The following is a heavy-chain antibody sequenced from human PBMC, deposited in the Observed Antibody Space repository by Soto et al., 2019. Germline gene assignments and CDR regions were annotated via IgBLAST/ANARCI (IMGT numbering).Heavy chain of an antibody. J-gene: IGHJ4*02. CDR3: ARDPYGYYDSSGYPALHFDY. V-gene: IGHV3-33*01. D-gene: IGHD3-22*01. Sequence: PGGSLRLSCAASGFTFSSYGMHWVRQAPGKGLEWVAVIWYDGSKKYYADSVKGRFTTSRDNSKNTLYLQMNSLRAEDTAVYYCARDPYGYYDSSGYPALHFDYWGQGTLVTVSS. CDR1: GFTFSSYG. CDR2: IWYDGSKK.